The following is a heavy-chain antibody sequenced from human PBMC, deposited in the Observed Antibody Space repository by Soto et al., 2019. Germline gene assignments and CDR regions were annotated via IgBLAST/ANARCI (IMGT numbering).Heavy chain of an antibody. Sequence: EVQLLESGGGLAQPGGSLRLSCAASGFPFGGYTMSWVRQAPGKGLEWVSAIRDGGESTYYADSVKGRFTISRDNSKNTMYLQLNSLRPEDTAVYFCVKDGWENGGQGTLVTVSS. D-gene: IGHD6-19*01. CDR1: GFPFGGYT. CDR3: VKDGWEN. V-gene: IGHV3-23*01. J-gene: IGHJ4*02. CDR2: IRDGGEST.